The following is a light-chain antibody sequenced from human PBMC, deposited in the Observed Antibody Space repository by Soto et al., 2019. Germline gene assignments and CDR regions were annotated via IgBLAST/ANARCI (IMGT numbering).Light chain of an antibody. CDR3: AAWDDSLNGRV. Sequence: QSVLTQPPSASGTPGQRVTLSCSGSSSTIGSNTVHWYQQLPGTAPKLLLYSNNQRPSGVPDRFSGSKSGTSASLAISGLQSEDEADYYCAAWDDSLNGRVFGGGTKLTVL. J-gene: IGLJ3*02. CDR2: SNN. V-gene: IGLV1-44*01. CDR1: SSTIGSNT.